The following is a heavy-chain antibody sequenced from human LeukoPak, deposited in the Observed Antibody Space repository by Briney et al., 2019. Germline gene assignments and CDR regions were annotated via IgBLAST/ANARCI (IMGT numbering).Heavy chain of an antibody. J-gene: IGHJ5*02. Sequence: GGSLRLSCAASGFTFSSYGMHWVRQAPGKGLEGVAFIRYDGSNKYYADSVKGRFTISRDNSKNTLYLQMNSLRAEDTAVYYCARGEDSSGYRNWFDPWGQGTLVTVSS. V-gene: IGHV3-30*02. CDR3: ARGEDSSGYRNWFDP. CDR1: GFTFSSYG. CDR2: IRYDGSNK. D-gene: IGHD3-22*01.